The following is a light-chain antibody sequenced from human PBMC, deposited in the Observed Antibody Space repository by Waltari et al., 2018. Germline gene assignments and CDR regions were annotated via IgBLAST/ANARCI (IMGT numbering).Light chain of an antibody. CDR3: QAWDRDGAV. V-gene: IGLV3-1*01. Sequence: SYEVIQPPSVSVSPGQTATITCSGDKLGGRPTSWYQQRRGPSPVLLILQSSRRSSGVPERLSGSHSGNTATLTISGTQTVDEADYYCQAWDRDGAVFGDGTKLTVL. CDR2: QSS. J-gene: IGLJ2*01. CDR1: KLGGRP.